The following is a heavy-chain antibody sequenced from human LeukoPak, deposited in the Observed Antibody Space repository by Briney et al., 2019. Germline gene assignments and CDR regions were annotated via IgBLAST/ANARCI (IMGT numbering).Heavy chain of an antibody. J-gene: IGHJ4*02. V-gene: IGHV4-59*08. CDR2: INYSGST. CDR1: GGSLSTYY. D-gene: IGHD3-16*01. CDR3: ARLNGGK. Sequence: SETLSLTCTVSGGSLSTYYGSWIRQPPGKGLEWYGYINYSGSTNYIPSLKSRVPISVDTSKNQFSLRLSSVTAADTAVYYCARLNGGKWGQGTLVTVSS.